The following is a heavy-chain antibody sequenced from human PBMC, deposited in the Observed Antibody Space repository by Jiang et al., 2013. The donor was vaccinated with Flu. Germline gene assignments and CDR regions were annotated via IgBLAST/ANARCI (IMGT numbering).Heavy chain of an antibody. CDR1: GYSFTSYW. V-gene: IGHV5-51*01. CDR2: IYPGDSDT. Sequence: GAEVKKPGESLKISCKGSGYSFTSYWIGWVRQMPGKGLEWMGIIYPGDSDTRYSPSFQGQVTISADKSISTAYLQWSSLKASDTAMYYCARQGYCGGDCAYYFDYWGQGTLVTVSS. CDR3: ARQGYCGGDCAYYFDY. D-gene: IGHD2-21*02. J-gene: IGHJ4*02.